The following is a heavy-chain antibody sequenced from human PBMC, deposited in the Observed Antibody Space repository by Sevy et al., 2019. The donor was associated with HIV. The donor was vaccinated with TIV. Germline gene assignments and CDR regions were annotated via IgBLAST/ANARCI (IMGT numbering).Heavy chain of an antibody. CDR3: ARAWGRKKTSSGESYYFDY. CDR2: IKQDGSEK. V-gene: IGHV3-7*01. J-gene: IGHJ4*02. D-gene: IGHD6-19*01. Sequence: GGSLRLSCAASGFTFSSYWMSWVRQAPGKGLERVANIKQDGSEKYYVDSVKGRFTISRDNAKNSLYLQMNSLRAEDTAVYYCARAWGRKKTSSGESYYFDYWGQGTLVTVSS. CDR1: GFTFSSYW.